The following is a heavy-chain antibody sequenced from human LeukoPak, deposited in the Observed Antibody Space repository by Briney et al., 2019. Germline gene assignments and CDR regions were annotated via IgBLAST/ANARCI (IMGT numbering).Heavy chain of an antibody. CDR2: INHSGST. D-gene: IGHD3-10*01. V-gene: IGHV4-34*01. Sequence: SETLSLTCAVYGGSFSGYYWSWIRQPPGKGLEWIGEINHSGSTNYNPSLKSQVTISVDTSKNQFSLKLSSVTAADTAVYYCARGLLWFQYYFDYWGQGTLVTVSS. CDR3: ARGLLWFQYYFDY. J-gene: IGHJ4*02. CDR1: GGSFSGYY.